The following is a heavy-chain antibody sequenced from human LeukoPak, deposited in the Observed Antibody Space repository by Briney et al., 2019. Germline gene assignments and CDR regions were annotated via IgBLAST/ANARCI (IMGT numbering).Heavy chain of an antibody. CDR2: ISPSGIYI. J-gene: IGHJ6*02. V-gene: IGHV3-21*06. D-gene: IGHD3-3*01. Sequence: GGSLRLSCAASGFTFSSYSMNWVRQAPGKRLEWVSAISPSGIYIYYADSVKGRFTISRDNAKNSLFLQVNSLRAEDTAVYYCARAGFFGEYGMDVWGPGTTVTVSS. CDR3: ARAGFFGEYGMDV. CDR1: GFTFSSYS.